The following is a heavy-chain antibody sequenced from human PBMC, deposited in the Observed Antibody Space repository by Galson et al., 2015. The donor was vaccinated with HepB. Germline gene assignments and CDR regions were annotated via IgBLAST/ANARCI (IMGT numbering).Heavy chain of an antibody. CDR2: ISYDGSNK. CDR3: ARDHGP. V-gene: IGHV3-30*04. CDR1: GFTFSSYA. Sequence: SLRLSCAASGFTFSSYAMHWVRQAPGKGLEWVAIISYDGSNKYYADSVKGRFTISRDNSKNTLYLQMNSLRAEDTAVYYCARDHGPWGQGTLVTVSS. J-gene: IGHJ5*02.